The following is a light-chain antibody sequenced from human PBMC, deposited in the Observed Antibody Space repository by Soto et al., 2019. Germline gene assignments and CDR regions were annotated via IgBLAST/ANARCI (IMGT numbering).Light chain of an antibody. CDR3: CSSARSSSFDV. CDR1: SSYIGSYNL. J-gene: IGLJ1*01. V-gene: IGLV2-23*01. CDR2: EDT. Sequence: QSALTQPASVSGSPGQSITISCTGTSSYIGSYNLVSWYQQHPGRAPKLIVYEDTKRPSGVSNRFSGSKSGNTASLTISGLQAEDEADYYCCSSARSSSFDVFATGTKLTVL.